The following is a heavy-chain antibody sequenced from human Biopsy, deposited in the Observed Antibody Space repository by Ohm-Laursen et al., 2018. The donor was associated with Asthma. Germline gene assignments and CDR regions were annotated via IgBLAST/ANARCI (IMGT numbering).Heavy chain of an antibody. CDR1: GYNFISFA. V-gene: IGHV1-3*04. J-gene: IGHJ3*01. CDR2: VNNGNGDT. D-gene: IGHD3-9*01. Sequence: SVKVSCNASGYNFISFAIHWVRQAPGQRLEWMGWVNNGNGDTKYSQKFQGRVTITRDTSASTAYMELRSLRSEDTATYYCARTYYDFLTGQVKDVFGVWGQGTMVTVSS. CDR3: ARTYYDFLTGQVKDVFGV.